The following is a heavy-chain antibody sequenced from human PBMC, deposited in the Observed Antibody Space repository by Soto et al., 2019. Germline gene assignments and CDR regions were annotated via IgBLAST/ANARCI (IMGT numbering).Heavy chain of an antibody. CDR2: ISWNSGSI. J-gene: IGHJ6*03. V-gene: IGHV3-9*01. CDR1: GFTFDDYA. Sequence: DVQLVESGGGLVQPGRSLRLSCAASGFTFDDYAMHWVRQAPGKGLEWVSGISWNSGSIGYADSVKGRFTISRDNAKNSLYLQMNSLRAEDTALYYCAKAGDEGYYYYYYMDVWGKGTTVTVSS. CDR3: AKAGDEGYYYYYYMDV.